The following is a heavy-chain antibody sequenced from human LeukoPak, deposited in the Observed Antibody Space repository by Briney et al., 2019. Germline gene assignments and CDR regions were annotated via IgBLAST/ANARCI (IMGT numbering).Heavy chain of an antibody. CDR3: VRGNYYDSSGYSPLDY. CDR1: GGTFSSYA. Sequence: ASVKVSCKASGGTFSSYAISWVRQAPGQGLEWMGGIIPIFGTANYAQKFQGRVTITADESTSTAYMELSSLRSEDTAVYYCVRGNYYDSSGYSPLDYWGQGTLVTVSS. CDR2: IIPIFGTA. V-gene: IGHV1-69*13. J-gene: IGHJ4*02. D-gene: IGHD3-22*01.